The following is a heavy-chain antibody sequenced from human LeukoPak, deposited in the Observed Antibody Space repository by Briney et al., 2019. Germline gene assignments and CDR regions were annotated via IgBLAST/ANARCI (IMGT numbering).Heavy chain of an antibody. J-gene: IGHJ6*02. V-gene: IGHV3-7*01. CDR3: ATYTHWVAGDV. D-gene: IGHD3-16*01. CDR2: MNQDGSAK. CDR1: GFTFSDSW. Sequence: GGSLRLSCAASGFTFSDSWMSWVRQAPGRGLEWVANMNQDGSAKGYVDSVKGRFTISRDNARNSLYLQMSSLRPEDTAVYYCATYTHWVAGDVWGQGTTVTVSS.